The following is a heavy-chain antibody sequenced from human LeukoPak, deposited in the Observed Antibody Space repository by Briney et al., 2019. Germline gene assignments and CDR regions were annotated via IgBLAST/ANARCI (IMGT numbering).Heavy chain of an antibody. Sequence: VASVKVSCKASGYIFTGYYMHWVRQAPGQGLEWMGWINPNSGGTNYAQKFQGRVTMTRDTSISTAYMELSRLRSDDTAVYYCARVSNPLGYCSGGSCFFDYWGQGTLVTVSS. CDR3: ARVSNPLGYCSGGSCFFDY. V-gene: IGHV1-2*02. J-gene: IGHJ4*02. CDR2: INPNSGGT. CDR1: GYIFTGYY. D-gene: IGHD2-15*01.